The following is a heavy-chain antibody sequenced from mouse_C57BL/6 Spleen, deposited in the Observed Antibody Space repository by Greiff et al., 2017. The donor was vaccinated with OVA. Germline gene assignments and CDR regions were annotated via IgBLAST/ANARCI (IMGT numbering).Heavy chain of an antibody. V-gene: IGHV5-16*01. CDR1: GFTFSDYY. J-gene: IGHJ2*01. CDR3: ARALIYYGNYRAPCYFDY. Sequence: EVQLVESEGGLVQPGSSMKLSCTASGFTFSDYYMAWVRQVPEKGLEWVANINYDGSSTYYLDSLKSRFIISRDNAKNILYLQMSSLKSEDTATYYCARALIYYGNYRAPCYFDYWGQGTTLTVSS. CDR2: INYDGSST. D-gene: IGHD2-1*01.